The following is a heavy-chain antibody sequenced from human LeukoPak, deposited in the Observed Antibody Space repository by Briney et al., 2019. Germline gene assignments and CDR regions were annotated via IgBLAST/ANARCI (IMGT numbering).Heavy chain of an antibody. CDR1: GFTFSNYA. Sequence: QPGGSLRVSCAASGFTFSNYAMSWVRQAPGKGLEWVSGINGNGGSTYNADSVKGRFTISRDNSKNTLYLQMNSLRAEDTAVYYCAKGGLVHPLHIWGQGTMVTVSS. D-gene: IGHD3/OR15-3a*01. CDR3: AKGGLVHPLHI. J-gene: IGHJ3*02. CDR2: INGNGGST. V-gene: IGHV3-23*01.